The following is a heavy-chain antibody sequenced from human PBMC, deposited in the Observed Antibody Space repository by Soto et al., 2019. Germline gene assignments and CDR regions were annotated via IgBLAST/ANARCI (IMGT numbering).Heavy chain of an antibody. CDR3: AVRLGVPRAFAV. CDR2: IYPGDSTT. D-gene: IGHD3-16*01. Sequence: PGESLKISCKGSGYSFTTYWIGWVRQMPGKGLEWMGIIYPGDSTTTYSPSFRGQVTISADKSINTAYLQWSSLKASDTAMCYCAVRLGVPRAFAVWGPGTMVTVSS. CDR1: GYSFTTYW. V-gene: IGHV5-51*01. J-gene: IGHJ3*01.